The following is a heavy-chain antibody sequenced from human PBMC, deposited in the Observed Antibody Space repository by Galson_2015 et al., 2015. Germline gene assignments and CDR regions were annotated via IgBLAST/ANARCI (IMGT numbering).Heavy chain of an antibody. V-gene: IGHV1-46*01. Sequence: SVKVSCKASGNTFPNYYIHWLRQAPGQGLEWMGAINPSGGNTIYAQTFQGRVTMTRDTSTSVVYLELSSQTSEDAAVYYCATRRPCSGGTCYGLDVWGQGTTVTVSS. J-gene: IGHJ6*02. D-gene: IGHD2-15*01. CDR2: INPSGGNT. CDR1: GNTFPNYY. CDR3: ATRRPCSGGTCYGLDV.